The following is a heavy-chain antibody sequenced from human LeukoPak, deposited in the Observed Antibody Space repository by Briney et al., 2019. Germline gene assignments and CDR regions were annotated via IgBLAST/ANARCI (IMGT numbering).Heavy chain of an antibody. CDR1: GFTFSSYG. J-gene: IGHJ4*02. V-gene: IGHV3-30*02. Sequence: GGSLRLSCAVSGFTFSSYGMRWVRPAPGEWLGWVAFIRYDGSNKYYADSVKGRFTISRDNSKNTLYLQMNSLRAEDTAVYYCAKDKGHPHLYYFDYWGQGTLVTVSS. CDR3: AKDKGHPHLYYFDY. CDR2: IRYDGSNK.